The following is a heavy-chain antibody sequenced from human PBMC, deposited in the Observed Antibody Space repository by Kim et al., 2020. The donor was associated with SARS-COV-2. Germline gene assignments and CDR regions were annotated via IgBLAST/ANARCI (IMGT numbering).Heavy chain of an antibody. V-gene: IGHV3-15*01. D-gene: IGHD5-12*01. CDR1: GFTFSNAW. CDR2: IKRKTDGGTT. Sequence: GGSLRLSCAGSGFTFSNAWMTWVRQAPGRGLEWVGRIKRKTDGGTTDYAAPVKGRFTVSRDDSKNTLYLQMSSLKIEDTAVYYCTVDRVDTKRPPYYYGMDVWGQGTTVTVSS. CDR3: TVDRVDTKRPPYYYGMDV. J-gene: IGHJ6*02.